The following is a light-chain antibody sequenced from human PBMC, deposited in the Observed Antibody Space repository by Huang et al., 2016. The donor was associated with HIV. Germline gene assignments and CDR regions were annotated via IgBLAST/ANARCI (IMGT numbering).Light chain of an antibody. J-gene: IGKJ4*01. CDR2: GAS. CDR1: QGISTW. V-gene: IGKV1D-12*01. CDR3: QQAHTFPLT. Sequence: DIQMTQSPSSVSASVGDRVTITCRASQGISTWLVWYQQKPGRAPKFLIYGASELQPGVPSRFSGSGSGTDFTLTISSLQPEDFATYYCQQAHTFPLTFGGGTKVVMK.